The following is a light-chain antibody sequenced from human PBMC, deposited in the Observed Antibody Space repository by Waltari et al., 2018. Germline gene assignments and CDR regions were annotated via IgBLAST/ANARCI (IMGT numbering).Light chain of an antibody. J-gene: IGKJ4*01. Sequence: DIQMTQSPSTLSASVGDRIIITCRASQSISNWLAWYQQKPGKAPKLLIYKAFTLETGVPSRFSGSGSGTVFTLTISSLQPDDFATYYCQQYNSYSLLTFGGGT. CDR3: QQYNSYSLLT. CDR2: KAF. CDR1: QSISNW. V-gene: IGKV1-5*03.